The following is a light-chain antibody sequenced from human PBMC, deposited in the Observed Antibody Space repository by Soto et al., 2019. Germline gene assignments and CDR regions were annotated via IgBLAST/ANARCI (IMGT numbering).Light chain of an antibody. Sequence: QSVMTQPPSVSAAPGQKVTISCSGSSSNIGGNSVSWYQQLPGTAPKLLMFNDDKRPSGVPDRFSGSRSGTSASLAISGLQSDDEAVYFCSTWDDSLNGWVFGGGTKLTVL. CDR3: STWDDSLNGWV. CDR1: SSNIGGNS. CDR2: NDD. J-gene: IGLJ3*02. V-gene: IGLV1-44*01.